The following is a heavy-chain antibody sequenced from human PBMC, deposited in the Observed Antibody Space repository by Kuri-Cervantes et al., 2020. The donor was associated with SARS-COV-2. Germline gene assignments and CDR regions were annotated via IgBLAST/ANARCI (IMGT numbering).Heavy chain of an antibody. CDR2: IKQDGSEK. J-gene: IGHJ3*02. V-gene: IGHV3-7*01. CDR3: AREGVDIVGAPHDAFDI. Sequence: GGSLRLSCAASGFTFSSYWMSWVRQAPGKGLEWVANIKQDGSEKYYMDSVKGRFTISRDNAKNSLYLQMNSLRAEDTAVYYCAREGVDIVGAPHDAFDIWGQGTVVTVSS. D-gene: IGHD1-26*01. CDR1: GFTFSSYW.